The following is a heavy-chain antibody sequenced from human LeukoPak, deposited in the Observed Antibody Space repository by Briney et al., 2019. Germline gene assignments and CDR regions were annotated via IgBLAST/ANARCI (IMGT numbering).Heavy chain of an antibody. D-gene: IGHD3-10*01. CDR1: GFTFSSYS. V-gene: IGHV3-48*04. CDR2: ISSGSNTI. J-gene: IGHJ5*02. CDR3: AKDISPDYYGSGNWFDP. Sequence: GGSLRLSCAASGFTFSSYSMNWVRQAPGKGLEWVSYISSGSNTIYYADSVKGRFTISRDNAKNSLYLQMNSLRAEDTALYYCAKDISPDYYGSGNWFDPWGQGTLVTVSS.